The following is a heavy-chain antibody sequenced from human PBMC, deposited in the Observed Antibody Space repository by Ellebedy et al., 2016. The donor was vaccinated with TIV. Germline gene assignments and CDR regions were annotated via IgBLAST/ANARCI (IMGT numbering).Heavy chain of an antibody. J-gene: IGHJ4*02. CDR3: AKDGFLGSSGYRFDY. CDR1: GFTFSGYA. CDR2: IGGGGGST. Sequence: GESLKISXAASGFTFSGYAMSWVRQAPGKGLEWVSAIGGGGGSTYYADSVKGRFTISRDSSKNTLYLQMNSLGDEDTAVYYCAKDGFLGSSGYRFDYWGQGTLVTVSS. D-gene: IGHD3-22*01. V-gene: IGHV3-23*01.